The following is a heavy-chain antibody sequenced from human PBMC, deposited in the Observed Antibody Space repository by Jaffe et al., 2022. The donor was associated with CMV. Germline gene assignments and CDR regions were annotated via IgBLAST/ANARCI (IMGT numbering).Heavy chain of an antibody. Sequence: QVQLQESGPGLVKPSETLSLTCTVSGGSISSYYWSWIRQPAGKGLEWIGRIYTSGSTNYNPSLKSRVTMSVDTSKNQFSLKLSSVTAADTAVYYCARDYDSSGYYYLNWFDPWGQGTLVTVSS. D-gene: IGHD3-22*01. CDR3: ARDYDSSGYYYLNWFDP. CDR2: IYTSGST. CDR1: GGSISSYY. J-gene: IGHJ5*02. V-gene: IGHV4-4*07.